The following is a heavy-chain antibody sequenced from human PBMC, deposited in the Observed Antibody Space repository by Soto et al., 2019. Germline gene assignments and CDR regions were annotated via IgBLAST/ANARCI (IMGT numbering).Heavy chain of an antibody. J-gene: IGHJ5*02. CDR1: GFTFNSYA. V-gene: IGHV3-30-3*01. D-gene: IGHD2-15*01. CDR3: ARDGGNTMNWFDP. Sequence: QVQLVESGGGVVQPGRSLRLSCAASGFTFNSYAIHWVRQAPGKGLEWVALVSYSGSRTHYEASVKGRFTISRDDSKHTVYLQMNNLRVEDTALYYCARDGGNTMNWFDPWGQGTLVTVSS. CDR2: VSYSGSRT.